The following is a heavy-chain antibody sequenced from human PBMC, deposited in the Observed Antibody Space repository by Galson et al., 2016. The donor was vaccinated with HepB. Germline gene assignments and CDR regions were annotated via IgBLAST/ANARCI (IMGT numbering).Heavy chain of an antibody. CDR3: ARVGRLDFWSGFYVPPFDF. CDR1: GGSISSYY. D-gene: IGHD3-3*01. V-gene: IGHV4-59*12. CDR2: IDYSGST. J-gene: IGHJ4*02. Sequence: SETLSLTCIVSGGSISSYYWSWIRQPPGKGLEWIAYIDYSGSTNYNPSLKSRVTISVDTSKNQFSLKLSSVTAADTAVYYCARVGRLDFWSGFYVPPFDFWGQGTLVTVSS.